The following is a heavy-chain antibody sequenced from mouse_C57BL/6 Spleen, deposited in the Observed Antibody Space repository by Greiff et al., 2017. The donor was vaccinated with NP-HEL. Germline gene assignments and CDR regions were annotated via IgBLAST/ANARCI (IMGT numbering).Heavy chain of an antibody. D-gene: IGHD1-1*01. J-gene: IGHJ2*01. CDR1: GFTFSNYW. CDR2: IKLKSDNYAT. V-gene: IGHV6-3*01. Sequence: EVKVEESGGGLVQPGGSMKLSCVASGFTFSNYWMNWVRQSPEKGLEWVAQIKLKSDNYATHYAESVKGRFTISRDYSKSSVYLQMNNLRAEDTGIYYCTDITSIIADYWGQGTTLTVSS. CDR3: TDITSIIADY.